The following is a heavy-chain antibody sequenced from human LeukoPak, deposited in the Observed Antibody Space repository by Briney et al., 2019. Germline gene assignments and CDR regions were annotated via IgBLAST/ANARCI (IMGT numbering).Heavy chain of an antibody. CDR1: GGSFSGYY. CDR2: INHSGSN. V-gene: IGHV4-34*01. Sequence: SETLSLTCAVYGGSFSGYYWSWLRQPPGKGLEWIGEINHSGSNNYNPSPKSRVTISVDTSKNQCSLKLSSVTAADTAVYYCAMRVVGYCSSTSCYPFDYWGQGTLVTVSS. J-gene: IGHJ4*02. CDR3: AMRVVGYCSSTSCYPFDY. D-gene: IGHD2-2*01.